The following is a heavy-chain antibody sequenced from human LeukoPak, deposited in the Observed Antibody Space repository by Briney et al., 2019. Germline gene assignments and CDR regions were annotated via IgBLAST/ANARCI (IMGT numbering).Heavy chain of an antibody. V-gene: IGHV4-34*01. J-gene: IGHJ2*01. CDR3: ARVYLRARYSDL. CDR2: INHSGST. CDR1: GGSFSGYY. D-gene: IGHD5/OR15-5a*01. Sequence: SETLSLTCAVYGGSFSGYYWSWIRQPPGKGLEWIGEINHSGSTSYNPSLKSRVTISVDTSKNQFSLKLSSVTAADTAVYYCARVYLRARYSDLWGRGTLVTVSS.